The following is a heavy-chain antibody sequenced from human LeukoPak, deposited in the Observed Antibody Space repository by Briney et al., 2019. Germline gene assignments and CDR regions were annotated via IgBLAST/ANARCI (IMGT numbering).Heavy chain of an antibody. J-gene: IGHJ6*02. CDR3: ASGSNYYGMDV. D-gene: IGHD3-10*01. CDR2: INHSGST. CDR1: GGSFSGYY. Sequence: SETLSLTCAVYGGSFSGYYWSWIRQPPGKGLEWIGEINHSGSTYYNLSLKSRVTISVDTAKNQFSLKLSSVTAADTAVYYCASGSNYYGMDVWGQGTTVTVSS. V-gene: IGHV4-34*01.